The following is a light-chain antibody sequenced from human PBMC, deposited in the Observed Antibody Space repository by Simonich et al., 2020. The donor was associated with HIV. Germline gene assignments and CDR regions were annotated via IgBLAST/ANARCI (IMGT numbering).Light chain of an antibody. V-gene: IGKV3-15*01. CDR3: QQYYSTPRT. Sequence: EIVMTQSPATLSVSPGERATLSCRASQSVRSHLAWYQQKPGQPPKLLISWASTRDSGVPDRFSGSGSWTDFPLTISSLQAEDVAVYYCQQYYSTPRTFGQGTKVEIK. CDR2: WAS. J-gene: IGKJ1*01. CDR1: QSVRSH.